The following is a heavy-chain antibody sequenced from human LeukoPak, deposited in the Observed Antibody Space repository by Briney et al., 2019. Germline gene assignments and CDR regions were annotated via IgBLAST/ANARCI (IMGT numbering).Heavy chain of an antibody. J-gene: IGHJ6*02. V-gene: IGHV3-30*18. CDR1: GFTFSSYG. Sequence: GRSLRLSCAASGFTFSSYGMHWVRQAPGKGLEWVAVIPYDGSNKYYADSVKGRFTISRDNSKNTLYLQMNSLRAEDTAVYYCAKDLSSSGWYRRHYYGMDVWGQGTTVTVSS. D-gene: IGHD6-19*01. CDR3: AKDLSSSGWYRRHYYGMDV. CDR2: IPYDGSNK.